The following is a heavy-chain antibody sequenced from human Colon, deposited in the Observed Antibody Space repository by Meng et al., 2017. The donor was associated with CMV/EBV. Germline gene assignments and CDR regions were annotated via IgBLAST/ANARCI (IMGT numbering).Heavy chain of an antibody. V-gene: IGHV3-20*04. CDR2: INWNGGST. J-gene: IGHJ6*02. D-gene: IGHD4-11*01. Sequence: GGPLRLSCVASGFTFDDYGMNWVRQSPGKGLQWVAGINWNGGSTGSADSVRGRFTISRDNAKNSLYLQINRLRAEDAALYYCARANDYSNFNYYYPMDVWGQGTTVTVSS. CDR3: ARANDYSNFNYYYPMDV. CDR1: GFTFDDYG.